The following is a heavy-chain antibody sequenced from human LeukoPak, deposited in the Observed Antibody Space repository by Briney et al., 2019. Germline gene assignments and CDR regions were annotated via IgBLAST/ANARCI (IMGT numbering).Heavy chain of an antibody. D-gene: IGHD2-15*01. CDR3: ARAVASNWFDP. CDR2: IKQDGSEK. V-gene: IGHV3-7*04. J-gene: IGHJ5*02. CDR1: GFTFSSYW. Sequence: GGSLRLSCAASGFTFSSYWMSWVRQAPGTGLEWVANIKQDGSEKYYVDSVKGRFTISRDNAKNSLFLHMNSLRAEDTAVYYCARAVASNWFDPWGQGTLVTVSS.